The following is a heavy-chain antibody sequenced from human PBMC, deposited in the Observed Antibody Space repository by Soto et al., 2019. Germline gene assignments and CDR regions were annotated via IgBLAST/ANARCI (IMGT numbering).Heavy chain of an antibody. CDR2: MSSNGGST. V-gene: IGHV3-64*01. Sequence: EVQLVESGGGLVQPGGSLRLSCAASGFTFSSYAMHWVRQAPGKGLEYVSAMSSNGGSTYYANSVKGRFTISRDNSKNTLYLQMGSLRAEDMAVYSCARQGRAVSSYYFDYWGQGTLVPVSS. CDR3: ARQGRAVSSYYFDY. J-gene: IGHJ4*02. CDR1: GFTFSSYA. D-gene: IGHD3-10*01.